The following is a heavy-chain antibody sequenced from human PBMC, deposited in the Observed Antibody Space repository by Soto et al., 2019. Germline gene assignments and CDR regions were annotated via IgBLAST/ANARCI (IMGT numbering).Heavy chain of an antibody. D-gene: IGHD2-15*01. V-gene: IGHV3-30*18. CDR1: GFTFSAYS. J-gene: IGHJ4*02. Sequence: PGGSLRLSCAASGFTFSAYSMNWVRQAPGKGLEWVAVIGTDGTTVIYGESVKGRFTISRDNSKNTLYLQMSSLRAEDTAVYYCAKKPYCSGGSCLPVYFDYWGQGTLVTVSS. CDR2: IGTDGTTV. CDR3: AKKPYCSGGSCLPVYFDY.